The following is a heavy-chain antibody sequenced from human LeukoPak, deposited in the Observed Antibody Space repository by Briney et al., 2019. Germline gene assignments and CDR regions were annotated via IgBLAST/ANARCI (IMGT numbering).Heavy chain of an antibody. CDR3: ARGSYVDIVATYYYYGMDV. V-gene: IGHV4-30-4*01. D-gene: IGHD5-12*01. CDR1: GGSLSSGDYY. Sequence: SQTLSLTCTVSGGSLSSGDYYWSWIRQPPGKGLEWIGYIYYSGSTYYNPSLKSRVTISIDTSKNQFSLKLSSVTAADTAVYFCARGSYVDIVATYYYYGMDVWGQGTTVTVSS. J-gene: IGHJ6*02. CDR2: IYYSGST.